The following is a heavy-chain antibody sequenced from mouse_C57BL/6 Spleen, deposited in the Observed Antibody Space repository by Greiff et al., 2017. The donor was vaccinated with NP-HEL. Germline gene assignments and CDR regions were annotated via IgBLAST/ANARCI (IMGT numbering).Heavy chain of an antibody. V-gene: IGHV1-69*01. CDR1: GYTFTSYW. CDR2: IDPSDSYT. D-gene: IGHD4-1*01. J-gene: IGHJ2*01. CDR3: AITGTQYYFDY. Sequence: QVQLQQPGAELVMPGASVKLSCKASGYTFTSYWMHWVKQRPGQGLEWIGEIDPSDSYTNYNQKFKGKSTLTVDKSSSTVYMQLSSLTSEDSAVYYCAITGTQYYFDYWGQGTTLTVSS.